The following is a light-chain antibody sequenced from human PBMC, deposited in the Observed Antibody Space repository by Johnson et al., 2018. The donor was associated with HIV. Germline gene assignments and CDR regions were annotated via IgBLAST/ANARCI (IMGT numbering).Light chain of an antibody. J-gene: IGLJ1*01. CDR1: SSNIGNNY. Sequence: QSVLTQPPSVSAAPGQKVTISCSGSSSNIGNNYVSWYQQLPGTAPKLLIYENNKRPSGIPDRFSGSKSGTSATLGITGLQTGDEADYYCGTWDSSLRGVFGSRTKVTVL. CDR3: GTWDSSLRGV. V-gene: IGLV1-51*02. CDR2: ENN.